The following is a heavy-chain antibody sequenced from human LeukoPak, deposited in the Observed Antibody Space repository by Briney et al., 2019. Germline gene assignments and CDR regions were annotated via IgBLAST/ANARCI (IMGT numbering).Heavy chain of an antibody. D-gene: IGHD1-1*01. Sequence: PSETLSLTCTVSGGSISSYYWSWIRQPPGKGLEWIGYIYYSGSTNYNPSLKSRVTISVDTSKNQFSLKLSSVTAADTAVYYCASVPTTGPYYFDYWGQGTLVTVSS. J-gene: IGHJ4*02. CDR1: GGSISSYY. V-gene: IGHV4-59*01. CDR3: ASVPTTGPYYFDY. CDR2: IYYSGST.